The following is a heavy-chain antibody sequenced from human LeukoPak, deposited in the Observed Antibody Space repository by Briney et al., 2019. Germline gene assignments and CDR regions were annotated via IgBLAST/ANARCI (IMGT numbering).Heavy chain of an antibody. CDR1: GYTFTGYF. CDR2: INTNTGNP. CDR3: ARVQKNYDILTGLRY. V-gene: IGHV7-4-1*02. Sequence: ASVKVSCKASGYTFTGYFIHWVRQAPGQGLEWMGWINTNTGNPTYAQGFTGRFVFSLDTSVSTAYLQISSLKAEDTAVYYCARVQKNYDILTGLRYWGQGTLVTVSS. J-gene: IGHJ4*02. D-gene: IGHD3-9*01.